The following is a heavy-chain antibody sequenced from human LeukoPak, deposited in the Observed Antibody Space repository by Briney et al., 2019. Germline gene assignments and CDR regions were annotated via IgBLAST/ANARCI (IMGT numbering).Heavy chain of an antibody. D-gene: IGHD2-2*01. CDR2: IYYTGSA. Sequence: SETLSLTCSVSGASITSSSFYWGWIRQPPGKGLEWIGSIYYTGSADYNPSLKSRVTISIDTSKNQFSLKLTSVTAADAAVYYCARHRYCNSSSCYAFDYWGQGTLVTVSS. CDR3: ARHRYCNSSSCYAFDY. CDR1: GASITSSSFY. V-gene: IGHV4-39*01. J-gene: IGHJ4*02.